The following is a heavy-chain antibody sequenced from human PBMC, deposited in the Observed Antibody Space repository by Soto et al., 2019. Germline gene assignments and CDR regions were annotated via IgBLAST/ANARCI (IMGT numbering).Heavy chain of an antibody. Sequence: SETLSLTCAVYGGSFSGYYWSWIRQPPGKGLEWIGEINHSGSTNYNPSLKGRVTISVDTSKNQFSLKLGSVTAADTAVYYCARGRGYCSGGSCYYYYYYMDVWGKGTTVTVSS. CDR3: ARGRGYCSGGSCYYYYYYMDV. CDR2: INHSGST. D-gene: IGHD2-15*01. CDR1: GGSFSGYY. V-gene: IGHV4-34*01. J-gene: IGHJ6*03.